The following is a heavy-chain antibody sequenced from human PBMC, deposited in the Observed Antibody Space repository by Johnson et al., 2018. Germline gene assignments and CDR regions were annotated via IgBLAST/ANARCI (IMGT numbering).Heavy chain of an antibody. CDR2: IYPADSDT. Sequence: VQLVQSGAEVKKPEESVKISCKGSGYMFTTNWIGWVRQLPGKGLEWMGSIYPADSDTRYSPSFQGQVTISADKSITPVYVQWNSLKASDTAMYYCAGVAGSTSGWYDAFDIWGQGTMVTVSS. CDR3: AGVAGSTSGWYDAFDI. J-gene: IGHJ3*02. D-gene: IGHD6-19*01. CDR1: GYMFTTNW. V-gene: IGHV5-51*01.